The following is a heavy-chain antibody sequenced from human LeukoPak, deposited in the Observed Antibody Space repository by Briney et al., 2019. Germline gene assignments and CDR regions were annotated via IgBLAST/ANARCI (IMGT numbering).Heavy chain of an antibody. J-gene: IGHJ4*02. V-gene: IGHV4-34*01. CDR1: GGSFSGYY. CDR3: AEGWDYPVSDY. D-gene: IGHD1-7*01. CDR2: INHSGST. Sequence: SETLSLTCAVYGGSFSGYYWSWIRQPPGKGLEWIGEINHSGSTNYNPSLKNGVTISVDTSKNQCSLKLSSVTAANTAVYYCAEGWDYPVSDYWGQGTLVTVSS.